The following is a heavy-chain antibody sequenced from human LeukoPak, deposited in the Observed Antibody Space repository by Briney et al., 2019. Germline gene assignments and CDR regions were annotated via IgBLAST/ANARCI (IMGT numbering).Heavy chain of an antibody. CDR3: AKAGSIRFDY. Sequence: GGSLRLSCAASGFTFSNSAMSWVRQAPGKGLEWVSGISGSGGSRSGSNTYYADSVKGRFTISRDNSKNTLYLQMNSLRAEDTAVYYCAKAGSIRFDYWGQGTLVTVSS. CDR2: ISGSGGSRSGSNT. CDR1: GFTFSNSA. V-gene: IGHV3-23*01. D-gene: IGHD1-26*01. J-gene: IGHJ4*02.